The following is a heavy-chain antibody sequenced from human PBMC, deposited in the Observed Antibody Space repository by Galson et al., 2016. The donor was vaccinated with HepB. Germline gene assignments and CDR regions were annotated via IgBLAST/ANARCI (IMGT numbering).Heavy chain of an antibody. CDR2: INPSGAGT. CDR1: GYTFTTFS. Sequence: SVKVSCKASGYTFTTFSIHWVRQAPGQGLEWMGVINPSGAGTYYAQRFMGRVTMTRDTSTSTVYMELRSLRSEDTAFYYCARYAGAANYWGQGTLVTVSS. CDR3: ARYAGAANY. V-gene: IGHV1-46*01. J-gene: IGHJ4*02. D-gene: IGHD1-26*01.